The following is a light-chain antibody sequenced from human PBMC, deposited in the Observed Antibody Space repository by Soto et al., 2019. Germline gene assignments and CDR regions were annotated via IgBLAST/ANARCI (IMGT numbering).Light chain of an antibody. J-gene: IGKJ1*01. CDR3: QHYNTYSPGT. Sequence: DIQMTQTPATLSAFAGDRVTVACRASQSVSSWVAWYQEKPGRVPKLLIYDASTWQSGVPSRFIGSGSGTEFTLTITSLQPDDFATYYCQHYNTYSPGTFGQGTRVEVK. V-gene: IGKV1-5*01. CDR2: DAS. CDR1: QSVSSW.